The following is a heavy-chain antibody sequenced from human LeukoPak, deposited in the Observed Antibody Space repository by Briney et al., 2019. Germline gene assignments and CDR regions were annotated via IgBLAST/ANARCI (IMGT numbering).Heavy chain of an antibody. Sequence: GGSLRLSCAASGFTFSSYSMNWVRQAPGKGLEWVSSIRSSSSYIYYADSVKGRFTISRDNAKNSLYLQMNSLRAEDTAVYYCASQVPAAIGGQGTLVTVSS. CDR2: IRSSSSYI. J-gene: IGHJ4*02. CDR3: ASQVPAAI. V-gene: IGHV3-21*01. CDR1: GFTFSSYS. D-gene: IGHD2-2*02.